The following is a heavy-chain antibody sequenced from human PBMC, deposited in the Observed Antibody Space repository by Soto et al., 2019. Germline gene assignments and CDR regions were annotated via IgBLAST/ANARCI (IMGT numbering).Heavy chain of an antibody. CDR2: VSSSGTTM. CDR1: GFTFSDYD. D-gene: IGHD3-10*01. V-gene: IGHV3-11*01. J-gene: IGHJ4*02. CDR3: GRRGPRVPRPSY. Sequence: QVQLAESGGGLVEPGGYLRISCAASGFTFSDYDMSWIRQSPGKGLEWVSFVSSSGTTMYFADSVKGRFTISRDNAKNSLYLQRNGLRAGDRAWFYVGRRGPRVPRPSYWAKGPLVPLSP.